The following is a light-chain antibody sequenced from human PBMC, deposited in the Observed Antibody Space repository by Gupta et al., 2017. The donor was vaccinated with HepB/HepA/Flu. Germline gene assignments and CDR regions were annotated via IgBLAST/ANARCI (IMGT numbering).Light chain of an antibody. CDR2: QES. Sequence: SYELTEPPSVSVSPAQSSSTTCSRDKLGDKCACWYQQTQGQSPVLVIYQESKRPSGIPERFSSSNSRNTATLTIGGDQDMDEDDYYCQAWDRSTVVFGGGTKLTVL. CDR3: QAWDRSTVV. J-gene: IGLJ2*01. V-gene: IGLV3-1*01. CDR1: KLGDKC.